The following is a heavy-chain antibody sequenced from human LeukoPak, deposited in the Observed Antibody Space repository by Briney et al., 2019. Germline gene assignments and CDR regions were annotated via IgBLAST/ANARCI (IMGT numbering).Heavy chain of an antibody. CDR1: AFTFSSYA. J-gene: IGHJ6*03. D-gene: IGHD6-13*01. CDR2: ISGSGVST. Sequence: GGSLRLSCAASAFTFSSYAMSWVRQAPGKGLEWVSAISGSGVSTYYADSVKGRFTISRDNSKNTLYLQMNSLRAEDTAVYYCAKERCSWYVYCYYYMDVWGKGTTVTVSS. V-gene: IGHV3-23*01. CDR3: AKERCSWYVYCYYYMDV.